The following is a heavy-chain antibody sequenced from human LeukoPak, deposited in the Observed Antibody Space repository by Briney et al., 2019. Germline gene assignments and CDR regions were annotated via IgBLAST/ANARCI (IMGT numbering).Heavy chain of an antibody. CDR2: INPVNGRT. CDR1: EDIFSAYA. V-gene: IGHV1-3*01. D-gene: IGHD2-15*01. CDR3: ASFCSGGSCYRTY. Sequence: ASVKVSCKASEDIFSAYAIHWVRQAPGQRLEWMGWINPVNGRTRYSHKFQDRVTITRDTTATTAYMELSSLRSEDTALYYCASFCSGGSCYRTYWGQGTLVTVSS. J-gene: IGHJ4*02.